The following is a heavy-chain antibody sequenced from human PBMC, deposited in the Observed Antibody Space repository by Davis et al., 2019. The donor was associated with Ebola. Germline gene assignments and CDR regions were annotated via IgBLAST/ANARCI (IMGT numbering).Heavy chain of an antibody. CDR1: GASISSNN. J-gene: IGHJ4*02. Sequence: GSLRLSCTVSGASISSNNWSWLRQPPGKGLEWIGDIYNSGSANSNPSLRSRVTISVDTSANQLSLQLRSVTAADTAVYYCARLWGDYYDHWGQGSLVRVSS. CDR3: ARLWGDYYDH. CDR2: IYNSGSA. V-gene: IGHV4-59*08. D-gene: IGHD3-16*01.